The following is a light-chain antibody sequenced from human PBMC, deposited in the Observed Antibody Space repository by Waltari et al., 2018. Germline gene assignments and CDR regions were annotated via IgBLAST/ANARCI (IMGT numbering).Light chain of an antibody. CDR2: GAS. CDR1: PSISTS. Sequence: DIHMTQSPSSLSASVGDRVTITCRTSPSISTSLHWYQQKPGKAPRLLIYGASTVQRGVPSRFRGSGAGTDFALTISSLQVEDCATYCGQQGCSIPWTFGQGTEVDIE. J-gene: IGKJ1*01. CDR3: QQGCSIPWT. V-gene: IGKV1-39*01.